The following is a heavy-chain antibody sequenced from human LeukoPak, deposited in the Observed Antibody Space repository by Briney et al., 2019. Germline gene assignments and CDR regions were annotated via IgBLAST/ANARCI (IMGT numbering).Heavy chain of an antibody. CDR2: INTNTGNP. J-gene: IGHJ5*02. CDR1: GYTFTGYY. CDR3: AGGYSSGWYNPGSYDWFDP. V-gene: IGHV7-4-1*02. Sequence: AASVKVSCKASGYTFTGYYIHWVRQAPGQGLEWMGWINTNTGNPTYAQGFTGRFVFSLDTSVSTAYLQISSLKAEDTAVYYCAGGYSSGWYNPGSYDWFDPWGQGTLVTVSS. D-gene: IGHD6-19*01.